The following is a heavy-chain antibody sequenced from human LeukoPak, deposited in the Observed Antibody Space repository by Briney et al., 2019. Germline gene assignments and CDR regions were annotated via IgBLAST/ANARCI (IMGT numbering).Heavy chain of an antibody. J-gene: IGHJ5*02. CDR1: GYSISSGYY. D-gene: IGHD2-2*01. V-gene: IGHV4-38-2*02. CDR3: ARWGTYASTSNWFDP. Sequence: PSETLSLTCTVSGYSISSGYYWGWIRQPPGKGLEWIGSIYHSGSTYYNPSLKSRVTISVDTSKNQFSLSLGSVTAADTAVYYCARWGTYASTSNWFDPWGQGTLVTVSS. CDR2: IYHSGST.